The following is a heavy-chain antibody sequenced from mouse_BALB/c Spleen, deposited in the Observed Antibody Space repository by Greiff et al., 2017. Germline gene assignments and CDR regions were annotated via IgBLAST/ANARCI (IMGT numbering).Heavy chain of an antibody. V-gene: IGHV1-55*01. CDR2: IYPGSGST. CDR1: GYNFTSYW. Sequence: VQLQQPGAELVKPGASVKLSCKASGYNFTSYWINWVKLRPGQGLEWIGDIYPGSGSTNYNEKFKSKATLTVDTSSSTAYMQLSSLASEDSALYYCAGYYGSSSWFAYWGQGTLVTVSA. D-gene: IGHD1-1*01. J-gene: IGHJ3*01. CDR3: AGYYGSSSWFAY.